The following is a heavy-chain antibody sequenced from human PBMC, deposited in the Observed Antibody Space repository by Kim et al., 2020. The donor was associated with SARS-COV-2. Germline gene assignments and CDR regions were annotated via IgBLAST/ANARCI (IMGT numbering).Heavy chain of an antibody. V-gene: IGHV4-59*11. Sequence: SETLSLTCTVSGGSISSHSWSWIRQSPGKGLEWIGYTYYSGSTNYNPSLKSRVTISVDTSKNQFSLKLSSVTAADAAVYYCARDRIGHCSSTSCSLHFDYWGQGTLVTVSS. CDR1: GGSISSHS. CDR3: ARDRIGHCSSTSCSLHFDY. J-gene: IGHJ4*02. CDR2: TYYSGST. D-gene: IGHD2-2*01.